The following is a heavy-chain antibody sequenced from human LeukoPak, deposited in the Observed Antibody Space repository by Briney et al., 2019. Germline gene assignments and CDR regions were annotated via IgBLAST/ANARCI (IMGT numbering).Heavy chain of an antibody. J-gene: IGHJ4*02. V-gene: IGHV3-21*01. Sequence: GGSLRLSCAASGFTFSSYSMNWVRQGPGKGLEWVSSISSSSSYIYYADSVKGRFTISRDNAKNSLYLQMNSLRAEDTAVYYCARDLGDYVWGSYRYSHFDYWGQGTLVTVSS. D-gene: IGHD3-16*02. CDR2: ISSSSSYI. CDR1: GFTFSSYS. CDR3: ARDLGDYVWGSYRYSHFDY.